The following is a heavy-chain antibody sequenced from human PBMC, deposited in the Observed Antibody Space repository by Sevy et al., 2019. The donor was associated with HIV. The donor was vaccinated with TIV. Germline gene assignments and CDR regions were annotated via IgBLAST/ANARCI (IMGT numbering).Heavy chain of an antibody. J-gene: IGHJ6*02. CDR1: GFTFDDYA. V-gene: IGHV3-9*01. Sequence: GGSLRLSCAASGFTFDDYAMHWVRQAPGKGLEWVSGISWNRGSIGYADSVKGRFTISRDNAKNSLYLQMNSLRAEDTALYYCAKDIQDYYGMDVWGQGTTVTVSS. CDR3: AKDIQDYYGMDV. CDR2: ISWNRGSI.